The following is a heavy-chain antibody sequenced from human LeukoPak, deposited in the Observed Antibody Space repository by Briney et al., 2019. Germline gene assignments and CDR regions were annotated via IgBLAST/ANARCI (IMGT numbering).Heavy chain of an antibody. V-gene: IGHV3-48*03. J-gene: IGHJ6*03. D-gene: IGHD6-19*01. CDR3: ARGGAVAGPHIIYYYYYMDV. CDR1: GFTFSSYE. Sequence: GGSLRLSCAAPGFTFSSYEMNSVRQAPGKGLERVSYIRSSGKTFYYADSLEDQFPISRDSAKNSLYLQMNSLRAEDTAVYYCARGGAVAGPHIIYYYYYMDVWGKGTTVTVSS. CDR2: IRSSGKTF.